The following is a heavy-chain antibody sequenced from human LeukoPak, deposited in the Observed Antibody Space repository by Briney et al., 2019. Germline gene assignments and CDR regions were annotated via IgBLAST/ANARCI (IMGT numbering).Heavy chain of an antibody. CDR3: ATGRGSSSFGS. Sequence: GGSLRLSCAASGFTFSTYSMSWVRQAPGKGLEWVSSISSSSNYMYYADSVKGRFTISRDNAKNTLYLHMNSLRAEDTAVYYCATGRGSSSFGSWGQGTLVTVSS. J-gene: IGHJ4*02. CDR2: ISSSSNYM. CDR1: GFTFSTYS. V-gene: IGHV3-21*01. D-gene: IGHD6-6*01.